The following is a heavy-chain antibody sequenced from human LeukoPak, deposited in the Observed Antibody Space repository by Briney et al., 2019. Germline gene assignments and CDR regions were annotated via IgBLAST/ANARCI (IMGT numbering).Heavy chain of an antibody. CDR3: ARVVTGIDY. Sequence: PGGSLRLSCAASGFTFSSYAMSWVRQAPGKGLEWVSAISGSGGSTYYADSVKGRFTISRDNAKNSLYLQMNSLRAEDTAVYYCARVVTGIDYWGQGTLVTVSS. CDR1: GFTFSSYA. CDR2: ISGSGGST. V-gene: IGHV3-23*01. D-gene: IGHD1-1*01. J-gene: IGHJ4*02.